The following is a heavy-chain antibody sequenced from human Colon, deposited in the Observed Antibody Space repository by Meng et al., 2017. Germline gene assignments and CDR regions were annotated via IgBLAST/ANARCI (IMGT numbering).Heavy chain of an antibody. Sequence: QVQLQESGPGLMKPSQTLSLTCSVSGASLSTGGYYWAWIRQHPGKGLEWVGYTYYDGSTYYTPSLTSRLTISMDTSKSQFSLKMTSVTAADTAIYYCARGGFGYSVPFDYWGQGTLVTVSS. CDR3: ARGGFGYSVPFDY. J-gene: IGHJ4*02. CDR1: GASLSTGGYY. D-gene: IGHD5/OR15-5a*01. V-gene: IGHV4-31*03. CDR2: TYYDGST.